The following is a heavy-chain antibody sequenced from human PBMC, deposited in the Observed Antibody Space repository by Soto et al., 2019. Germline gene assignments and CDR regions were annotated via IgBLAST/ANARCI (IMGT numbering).Heavy chain of an antibody. V-gene: IGHV3-53*01. J-gene: IGHJ4*02. CDR3: ARSGYSFAWGY. CDR1: GFLVNSAN. D-gene: IGHD5-18*01. Sequence: EVQLVESGGGLIRPGGSLGLSWEASGFLVNSANMTWVGQAPGRGLAWFSMINSGGSRLYAESVKGRFTISRDNSKNRLDLQMNSLRAEDTAMYYCARSGYSFAWGYWGQGTLVIVTS. CDR2: INSGGSR.